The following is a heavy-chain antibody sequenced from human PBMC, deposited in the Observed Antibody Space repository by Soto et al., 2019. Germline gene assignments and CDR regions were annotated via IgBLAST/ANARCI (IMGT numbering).Heavy chain of an antibody. J-gene: IGHJ4*02. CDR3: ARGYCSGGSCLRPPDPTLSFIGFDD. CDR1: GGTFSSYA. CDR2: IIPIFGTA. V-gene: IGHV1-69*13. D-gene: IGHD2-15*01. Sequence: ASVKVSCKASGGTFSSYAISWVRQAPGQGLEWMGGIIPIFGTANYAQKFQGRVTITADESTSTAYMELSSLRSEDTAVYYCARGYCSGGSCLRPPDPTLSFIGFDDWGQGTLVTVSS.